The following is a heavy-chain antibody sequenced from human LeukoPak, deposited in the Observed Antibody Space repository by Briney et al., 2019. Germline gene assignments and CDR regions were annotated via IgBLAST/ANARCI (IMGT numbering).Heavy chain of an antibody. V-gene: IGHV3-23*01. D-gene: IGHD3-3*01. CDR1: GFTFSNYA. CDR3: AKDTYDFWSGFDY. CDR2: ISGSGGST. J-gene: IGHJ4*02. Sequence: QAGGSLRLSCAASGFTFSNYAVSWVRQAPGKGLAWVSTISGSGGSTYYTGSVKGRFTISRDNSKNTLYLQMNSLRAEDTAIDYCAKDTYDFWSGFDYWGRGTLVTVSS.